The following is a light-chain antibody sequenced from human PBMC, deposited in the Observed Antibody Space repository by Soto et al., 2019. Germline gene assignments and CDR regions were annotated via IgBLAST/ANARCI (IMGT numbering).Light chain of an antibody. Sequence: QSVLTQPRSVSGSPGQSFTISCTGTSSDVGAYDFVSWYQQHPGKAPKLLIYHVSKRPSGVPNRFSGSKSGNTASLTISGLQAEDEADYYCCTDAGFYKVFGIGTKVTVL. CDR3: CTDAGFYKV. J-gene: IGLJ1*01. V-gene: IGLV2-11*01. CDR2: HVS. CDR1: SSDVGAYDF.